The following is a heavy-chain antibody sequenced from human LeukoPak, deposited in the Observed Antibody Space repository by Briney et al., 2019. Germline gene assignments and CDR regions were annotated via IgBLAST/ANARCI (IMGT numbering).Heavy chain of an antibody. CDR3: AKAVGQWSFDL. Sequence: GESLRLSCAASGFMLSTNDMSWVRQAPGKGLEWVSAISGSGDGTTYDDSVKGRFTISRDNSKNTLYLQMNSLRAEDTAVYYCAKAVGQWSFDLWGRGALVTVSS. CDR1: GFMLSTND. V-gene: IGHV3-23*01. CDR2: ISGSGDGT. J-gene: IGHJ2*01.